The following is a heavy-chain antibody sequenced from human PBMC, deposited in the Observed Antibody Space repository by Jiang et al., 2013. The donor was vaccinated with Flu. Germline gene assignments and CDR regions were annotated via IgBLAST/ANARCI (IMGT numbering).Heavy chain of an antibody. CDR2: IYYSGST. J-gene: IGHJ5*02. Sequence: GSGLVKPSETLSLTCTVSGGSISSYYWSWIRQPPGKGLEWIGYIYYSGSTNYNPSLKSRVTISVDTSKNHFSLKLSSVTAADTAVYYCARMNVLLWFGELLYNWFDPWGQGTLVTVSS. V-gene: IGHV4-59*01. CDR1: GGSISSYY. D-gene: IGHD3-10*01. CDR3: ARMNVLLWFGELLYNWFDP.